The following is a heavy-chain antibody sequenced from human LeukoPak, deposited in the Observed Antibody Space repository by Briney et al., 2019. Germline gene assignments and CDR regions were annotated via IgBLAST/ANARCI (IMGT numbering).Heavy chain of an antibody. CDR3: ARLLNYDDLDY. Sequence: GESLKISCKGSGYSFTNYWIGWVRQMPGKGLEWMGIIYPGDSDARYSPSFQGQVTISADKSITTAYLQWSSLKASDTAMYYCARLLNYDDLDYWGQGTLVTVSS. CDR1: GYSFTNYW. V-gene: IGHV5-51*01. J-gene: IGHJ4*02. CDR2: IYPGDSDA. D-gene: IGHD3-22*01.